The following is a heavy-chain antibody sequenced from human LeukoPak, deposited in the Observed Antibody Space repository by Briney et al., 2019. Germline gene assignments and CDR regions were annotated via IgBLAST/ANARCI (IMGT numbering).Heavy chain of an antibody. CDR3: ASYRYYDSSGYYTPFDY. D-gene: IGHD3-22*01. J-gene: IGHJ4*02. V-gene: IGHV1-69*06. CDR1: GYTFTSYA. Sequence: SVKVSCKASGYTFTSYAMHWVRQAPGQGLEWMGGIIPIFGTANYAQKFQGRVTITADKSTSTAYMELSSLRSEDTAVYYCASYRYYDSSGYYTPFDYWGQGTLVTVSS. CDR2: IIPIFGTA.